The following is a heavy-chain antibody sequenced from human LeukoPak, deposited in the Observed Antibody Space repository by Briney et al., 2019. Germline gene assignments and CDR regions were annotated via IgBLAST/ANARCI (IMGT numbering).Heavy chain of an antibody. D-gene: IGHD3-22*01. Sequence: SETLSLTCTVSGGSISSGSYYWSWIRQPAGTGLKWIGRIYTSGSTNYNPSLKSRVTISVDTSKNQFSLKLSSVTAADTAVYYCARALAGSILQSFTMIGNWFDPWGQGTLVTVSS. CDR1: GGSISSGSYY. J-gene: IGHJ5*02. CDR2: IYTSGST. CDR3: ARALAGSILQSFTMIGNWFDP. V-gene: IGHV4-61*02.